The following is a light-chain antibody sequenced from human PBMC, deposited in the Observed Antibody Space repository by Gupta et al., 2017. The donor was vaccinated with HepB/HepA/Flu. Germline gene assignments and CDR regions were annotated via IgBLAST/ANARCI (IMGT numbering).Light chain of an antibody. V-gene: IGLV3-1*01. J-gene: IGLJ3*02. CDR2: KDS. Sequence: SYELTQPPSVSVSPGQTASITCSGDKLGDKYACWYQQKPGQSPVLVIYKDSKRPSGTPDRFSGPTSGNTATLTISGTQAMDEADYYCQAWDSSTAVFGGGTKLTVL. CDR3: QAWDSSTAV. CDR1: KLGDKY.